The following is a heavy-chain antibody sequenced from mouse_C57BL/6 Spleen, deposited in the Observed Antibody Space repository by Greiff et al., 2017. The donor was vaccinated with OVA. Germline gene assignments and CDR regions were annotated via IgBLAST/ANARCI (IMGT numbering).Heavy chain of an antibody. V-gene: IGHV2-2*01. J-gene: IGHJ4*01. CDR2: IWSGGST. D-gene: IGHD1-1*01. CDR1: GFSLTSYG. Sequence: VQLQQSGPGLVQPSQSLSITCTVSGFSLTSYGVHWVRQSPGKGLEWLGVIWSGGSTDYNAAFISRLSISKDNSKSQIFFKMNSLQADDTAIYYCARIYYGGYYAMDYWGQGTSVTVSS. CDR3: ARIYYGGYYAMDY.